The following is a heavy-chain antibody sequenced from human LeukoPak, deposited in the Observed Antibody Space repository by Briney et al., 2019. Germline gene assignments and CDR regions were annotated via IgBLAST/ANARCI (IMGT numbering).Heavy chain of an antibody. D-gene: IGHD3-10*01. CDR2: ISSSSYI. Sequence: GGSLRLSCAASGFTFSSYSMNWVRQAPGKGLEWVSSISSSSYIYYADSVKGRFTIFRDNSKNTLYLQMNSLTAEDTAVYYCARHVWFGEHNGHENWFDPWGQGTLVIVSS. J-gene: IGHJ5*02. V-gene: IGHV3-21*01. CDR1: GFTFSSYS. CDR3: ARHVWFGEHNGHENWFDP.